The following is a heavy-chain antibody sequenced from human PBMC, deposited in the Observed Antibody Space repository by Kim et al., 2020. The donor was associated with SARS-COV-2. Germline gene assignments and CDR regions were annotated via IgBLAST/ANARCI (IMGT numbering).Heavy chain of an antibody. CDR3: AKGVSSGYGGIDAFDI. CDR2: IGGSGGTT. J-gene: IGHJ3*02. V-gene: IGHV3-23*01. CDR1: GFTFSKYS. Sequence: GGSLRLSCATSGFTFSKYSMNWVRQAPGKGLEWVSAIGGSGGTTYYAESVKDRFTISRDNAKNTLFLQMRSLRVEDTAVYYCAKGVSSGYGGIDAFDIWGQGTMVTVSS. D-gene: IGHD5-12*01.